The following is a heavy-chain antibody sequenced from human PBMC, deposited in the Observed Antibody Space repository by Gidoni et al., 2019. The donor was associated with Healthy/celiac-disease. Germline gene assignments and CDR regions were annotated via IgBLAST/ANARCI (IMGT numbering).Heavy chain of an antibody. V-gene: IGHV3-11*01. CDR2: ISSSGSTI. D-gene: IGHD4-17*01. Sequence: QVQLVESGGGLVKPGGSLRLSCTASRFPFSDYYMSWIRQAPGKGLEWVSYISSSGSTIYYADSVKGRFTISRDNAKNSLYLQMNSLRAEDTAVYYCASRIDYGGNPSWFDPWGQGTLVTVSS. J-gene: IGHJ5*02. CDR3: ASRIDYGGNPSWFDP. CDR1: RFPFSDYY.